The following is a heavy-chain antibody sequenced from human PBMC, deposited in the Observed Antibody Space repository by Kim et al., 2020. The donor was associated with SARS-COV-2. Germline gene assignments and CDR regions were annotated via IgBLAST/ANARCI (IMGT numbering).Heavy chain of an antibody. CDR1: GTTFRNYG. Sequence: GGSLRLSCAASGTTFRNYGMHWVRQAPGKGLEWVGVVLYDGSNQYYADSVKGRFTISRDNSKNTLYLQIRSLRVDDTAVYYCAKASMAVAGTHYFDPWGQGTLVTVSS. D-gene: IGHD6-19*01. V-gene: IGHV3-30*18. CDR2: VLYDGSNQ. J-gene: IGHJ5*02. CDR3: AKASMAVAGTHYFDP.